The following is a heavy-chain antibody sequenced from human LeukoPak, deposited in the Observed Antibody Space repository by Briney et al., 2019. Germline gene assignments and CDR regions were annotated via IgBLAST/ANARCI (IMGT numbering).Heavy chain of an antibody. J-gene: IGHJ5*02. CDR3: ARGMYSSGLGPGWFDP. V-gene: IGHV4-61*01. D-gene: IGHD6-19*01. CDR1: GGSISSSSYY. CDR2: IYYSGST. Sequence: PSETLSLTCTVSGGSISSSSYYWSWIRQPPGKGLEWIGYIYYSGSTNYNPSLKSRVTISVDTSKNQFSLKLSSVTAADTAVYYCARGMYSSGLGPGWFDPWGQGTLVTVSS.